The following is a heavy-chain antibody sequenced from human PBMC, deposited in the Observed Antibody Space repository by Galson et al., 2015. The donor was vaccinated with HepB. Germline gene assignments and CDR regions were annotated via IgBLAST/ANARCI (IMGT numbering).Heavy chain of an antibody. V-gene: IGHV3-30-3*01. J-gene: IGHJ6*03. CDR3: ARVAYSGAARYMDV. Sequence: SLRLSCAASGFTFSTSGLHWVRQAPGKGLEWVAVISYDGSNDYFADSVKGRFTISRDTSENKNSLYLEMSRLRDEDTGVYYCARVAYSGAARYMDVWGKGTTVVVS. D-gene: IGHD1-26*01. CDR1: GFTFSTSG. CDR2: ISYDGSND.